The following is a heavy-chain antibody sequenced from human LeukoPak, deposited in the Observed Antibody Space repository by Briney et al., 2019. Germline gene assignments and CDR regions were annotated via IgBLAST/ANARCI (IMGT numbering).Heavy chain of an antibody. D-gene: IGHD3-10*01. J-gene: IGHJ4*02. V-gene: IGHV1-2*02. Sequence: ASVKVSCKASGYTFTDYFMHWVRQAPGQGLEWMGWINPISGGTNYAQRFQGRVTMTRDTSISTVHMELSRLTSDDTAVYYCARGDGSGRYCIEYWGQGTLVAVAS. CDR2: INPISGGT. CDR1: GYTFTDYF. CDR3: ARGDGSGRYCIEY.